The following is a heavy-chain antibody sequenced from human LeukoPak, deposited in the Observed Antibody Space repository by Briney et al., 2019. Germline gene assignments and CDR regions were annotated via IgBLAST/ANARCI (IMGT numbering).Heavy chain of an antibody. CDR1: GGTFSSYA. Sequence: SVKVSCKASGGTFSSYAISWVRQAPGQGLKWMGGIIPIFGTANYAQKFQGRVTITADESTSTAYMELSSLRSEDTAVYYCATPGYGSTRDGWGQGTLVTVSS. V-gene: IGHV1-69*01. J-gene: IGHJ4*02. CDR2: IIPIFGTA. CDR3: ATPGYGSTRDG. D-gene: IGHD3-10*01.